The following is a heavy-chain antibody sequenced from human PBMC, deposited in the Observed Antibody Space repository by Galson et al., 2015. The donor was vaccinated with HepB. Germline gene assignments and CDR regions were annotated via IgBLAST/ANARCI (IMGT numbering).Heavy chain of an antibody. D-gene: IGHD3-10*01. V-gene: IGHV3-49*03. J-gene: IGHJ6*02. CDR1: GFTFGDYA. Sequence: SLRLSCACSGFTFGDYAMNWFRQAPGKGLEWVGFIGSKTYGGTTEYAASVKGRFIISRDDSKSIAYLQMNSLKTEDTAVYYCNKGSGELYHNGLDVWGQGTTVTVSS. CDR2: IGSKTYGGTT. CDR3: NKGSGELYHNGLDV.